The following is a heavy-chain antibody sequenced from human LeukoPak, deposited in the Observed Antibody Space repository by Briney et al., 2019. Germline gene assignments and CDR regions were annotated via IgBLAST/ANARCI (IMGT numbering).Heavy chain of an antibody. CDR2: INHSGST. Sequence: KPSETLSLTCAVYGGSFSGYYWSWNRQPPGKGLEWIGEINHSGSTNYNPSLKSRVTISVDTSKNQFSLKLSSVTAADTAVYYCARGEGFDPWGQGTLVTVSS. J-gene: IGHJ5*02. CDR1: GGSFSGYY. CDR3: ARGEGFDP. V-gene: IGHV4-34*01.